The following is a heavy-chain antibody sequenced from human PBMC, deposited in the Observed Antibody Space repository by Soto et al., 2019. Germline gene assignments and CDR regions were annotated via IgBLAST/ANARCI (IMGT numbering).Heavy chain of an antibody. CDR1: GGSISSSSYY. CDR3: ARGGVSWSGSNLFDY. Sequence: QLQLQESGPGLVKPSETLSLTCTVSGGSISSSSYYWGWIRQPPGKGLEWIGSIYYSGSTYYNPSLKSRVTISVDTSKNQFSLKLSSVTAADTAVYYCARGGVSWSGSNLFDYWGQGTLVTVSS. J-gene: IGHJ4*02. CDR2: IYYSGST. D-gene: IGHD3-3*01. V-gene: IGHV4-39*01.